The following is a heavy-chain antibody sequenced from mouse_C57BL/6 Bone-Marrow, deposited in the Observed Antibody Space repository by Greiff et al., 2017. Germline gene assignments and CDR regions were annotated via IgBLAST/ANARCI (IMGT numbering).Heavy chain of an antibody. J-gene: IGHJ3*01. D-gene: IGHD1-1*01. CDR2: IYPRSGNT. CDR1: GYTFTSYG. Sequence: VQLQQSGAELARPGASVKLSCKASGYTFTSYGLSWVKQRTGQGLEWIGEIYPRSGNTYYNEKFKGKATLTADRSSSTAYMELRSLSSEDSAVYFCANVDDVACGGRGTLVTVSA. CDR3: ANVDDVAC. V-gene: IGHV1-81*01.